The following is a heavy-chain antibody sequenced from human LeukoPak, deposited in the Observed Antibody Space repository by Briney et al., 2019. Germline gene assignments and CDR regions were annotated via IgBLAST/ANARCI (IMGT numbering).Heavy chain of an antibody. V-gene: IGHV3-23*01. D-gene: IGHD2-2*01. CDR2: ISGSGGST. Sequence: PSETLSLTCTVSGGSISSSSYYWGWIRQPPGKGLEWVSAISGSGGSTYYADSVKGRFTISRDNSKNTLCLQMNSLRAEDTAVYYCAIGDIVVVPAAPKDAFDIWGQGTMVTVSS. CDR1: GGSISSSSYY. CDR3: AIGDIVVVPAAPKDAFDI. J-gene: IGHJ3*02.